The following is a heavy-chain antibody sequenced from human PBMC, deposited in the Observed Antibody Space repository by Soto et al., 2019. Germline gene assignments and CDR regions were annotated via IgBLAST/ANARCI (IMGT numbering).Heavy chain of an antibody. D-gene: IGHD2-2*02. CDR2: IDPSDSYT. CDR3: ARLVVVPAAIHYYYYYGMDV. CDR1: GYSFTSYW. J-gene: IGHJ6*02. V-gene: IGHV5-10-1*01. Sequence: GESLKISCKGSGYSFTSYWISWVRQMHGKGLEWMGRIDPSDSYTNYSPSFQGHVTISADKSISTAYLQWSSLKASDTAMYYCARLVVVPAAIHYYYYYGMDVWGQGTTVTVSS.